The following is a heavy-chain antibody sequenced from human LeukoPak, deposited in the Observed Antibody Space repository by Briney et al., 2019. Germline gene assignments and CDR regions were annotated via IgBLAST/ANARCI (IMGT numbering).Heavy chain of an antibody. CDR3: ARVSYGSGSWGMDV. Sequence: GGSLRLSCAASGFNFSSYWMHWVRQAPGKGLVRVTRINSDGSSTSYADSVKGQFTISRDNAKNTLYLQMNSLRAEDTAVYYCARVSYGSGSWGMDVWGQGTTVTVSS. V-gene: IGHV3-74*01. J-gene: IGHJ6*02. CDR1: GFNFSSYW. CDR2: INSDGSST. D-gene: IGHD3-10*01.